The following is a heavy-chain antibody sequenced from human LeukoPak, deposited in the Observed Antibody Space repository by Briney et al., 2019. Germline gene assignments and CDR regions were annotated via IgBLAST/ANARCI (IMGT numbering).Heavy chain of an antibody. CDR1: GFTFSDYY. Sequence: GGSLRLSCAASGFTFSDYYMSWIRQAPGKGLDWVSYISSSGGNTYYADSVKGRFTISRDNAKNSLFLQMNSLRAEDTAVYYCVRAIYDGFDIWGQGKMVTVSS. V-gene: IGHV3-11*01. J-gene: IGHJ3*02. CDR3: VRAIYDGFDI. D-gene: IGHD5-24*01. CDR2: ISSSGGNT.